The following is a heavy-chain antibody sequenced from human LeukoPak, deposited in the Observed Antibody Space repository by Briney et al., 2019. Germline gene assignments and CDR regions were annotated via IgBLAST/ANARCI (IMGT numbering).Heavy chain of an antibody. Sequence: ASVKVSCKTSGYTFINLDINWLRQAPGQGLEWMGWMSPNSGDTGYAQKFQGRVSMTRDTSISTAYMELSSLRSEDTAVYYCASNPPNTGDFYYWGLGSLVTVSS. CDR1: GYTFINLD. D-gene: IGHD1-1*01. CDR2: MSPNSGDT. V-gene: IGHV1-8*01. CDR3: ASNPPNTGDFYY. J-gene: IGHJ4*02.